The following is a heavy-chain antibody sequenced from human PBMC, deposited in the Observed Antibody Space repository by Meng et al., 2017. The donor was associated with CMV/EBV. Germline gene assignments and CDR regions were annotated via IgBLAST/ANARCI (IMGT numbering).Heavy chain of an antibody. J-gene: IGHJ6*02. Sequence: GESLKISCAASGFTFSSYSMNWVRQAPGKGLEWVSSISSSSSYIYYADSVKGRFTISRDNAKNSLYLQMNSLRAEDTAVYYCARVNIVEVPAAIDGSSFSYYGMDVWGQGTTVTVSS. CDR1: GFTFSSYS. CDR3: ARVNIVEVPAAIDGSSFSYYGMDV. D-gene: IGHD2-2*01. V-gene: IGHV3-21*01. CDR2: ISSSSSYI.